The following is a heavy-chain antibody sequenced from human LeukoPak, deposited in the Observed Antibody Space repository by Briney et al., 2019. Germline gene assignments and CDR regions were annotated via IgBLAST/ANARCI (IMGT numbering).Heavy chain of an antibody. V-gene: IGHV3-53*01. D-gene: IGHD1-26*01. CDR1: GFTVSSNS. Sequence: GGSLRLSCTVSGFTVSSNSMSWVRQAPGKGLEWVSFIYSDNTHYSDSVKGRFTISRDNSKNTLYLQMNSLRAEDTAVYYCARDKIVGATKLDYWAREHWSPSPQ. J-gene: IGHJ4*02. CDR3: ARDKIVGATKLDY. CDR2: IYSDNT.